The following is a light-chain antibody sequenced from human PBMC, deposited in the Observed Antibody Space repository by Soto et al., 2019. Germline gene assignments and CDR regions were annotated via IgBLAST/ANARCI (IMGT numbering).Light chain of an antibody. CDR2: AAS. J-gene: IGKJ2*01. CDR1: QSITSN. V-gene: IGKV3-15*01. CDR3: QQYNNWPPLYT. Sequence: EIVMTQSPATLSVSPGERATLSCRASQSITSNLAWYQQKLGQAPRLLIYAASTRANGVPARFSGSGSGTEFTRTISSLQSEDFAVYYCQQYNNWPPLYTFGQGTKLEIK.